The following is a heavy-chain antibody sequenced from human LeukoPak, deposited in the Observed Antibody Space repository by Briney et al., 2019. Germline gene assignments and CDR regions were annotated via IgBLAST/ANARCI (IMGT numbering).Heavy chain of an antibody. D-gene: IGHD1/OR15-1a*01. CDR2: ISYDGSNK. CDR3: LVTTRSRGFDY. Sequence: PGGSLRLSCAASGFSFTGYWMTWIRQAPGKGLEWVAVISYDGSNKYYADSVKGRFTISRDNSKNTLYLQMNSLRAEDTAVYYCLVTTRSRGFDYWGQGTLVTVSS. J-gene: IGHJ4*02. CDR1: GFSFTGYW. V-gene: IGHV3-30*07.